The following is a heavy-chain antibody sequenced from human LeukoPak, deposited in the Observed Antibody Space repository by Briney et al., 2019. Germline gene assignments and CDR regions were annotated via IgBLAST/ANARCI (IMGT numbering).Heavy chain of an antibody. Sequence: GGSLRLSCVASGFTFSASYMTWVRQPPGKGLEWLSYISGNSGDINYADSVKGRFTVSRDNAKNSLYLQMNSPRIEDTAVYYCARDPRTVRIWGQGTLVTVSS. V-gene: IGHV3-11*06. CDR2: ISGNSGDI. CDR3: ARDPRTVRI. J-gene: IGHJ4*02. CDR1: GFTFSASY. D-gene: IGHD1-1*01.